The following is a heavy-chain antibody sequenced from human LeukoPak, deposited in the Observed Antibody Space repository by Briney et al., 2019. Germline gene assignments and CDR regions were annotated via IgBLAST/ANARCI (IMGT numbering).Heavy chain of an antibody. J-gene: IGHJ1*01. CDR2: INHSGST. Sequence: SETLSLTCAVYGGSFSGYYWSWIRQPPGKGLEWIGEINHSGSTNYNPSLKSRVTISVDTSKNQFSLELSSVTAADTAVYYCARGRITIFGVVIISGYFQHWGQGTLVTVSS. CDR1: GGSFSGYY. CDR3: ARGRITIFGVVIISGYFQH. D-gene: IGHD3-3*01. V-gene: IGHV4-34*01.